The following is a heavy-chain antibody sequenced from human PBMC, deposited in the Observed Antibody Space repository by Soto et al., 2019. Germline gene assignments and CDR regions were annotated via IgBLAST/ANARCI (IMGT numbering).Heavy chain of an antibody. CDR2: ISSSSAYI. Sequence: GGSLRLSCAASGFTFSTFSMNWVRQAPGEGLERVSSISSSSAYIYYTDSVKGRFTISRDNAKNSLYLHMNSLRAEDTAVYYCARDPAWSGLNWFEPRGQGTMVTVYS. J-gene: IGHJ5*02. D-gene: IGHD3-3*01. CDR1: GFTFSTFS. CDR3: ARDPAWSGLNWFEP. V-gene: IGHV3-21*01.